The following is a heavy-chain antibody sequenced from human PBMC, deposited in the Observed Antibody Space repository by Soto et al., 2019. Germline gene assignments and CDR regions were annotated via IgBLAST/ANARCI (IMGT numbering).Heavy chain of an antibody. CDR1: GGSISSYY. CDR2: IYYSGST. CDR3: ARDNLFWFGDAFDI. D-gene: IGHD3-10*01. Sequence: SETLSLTCTVSGGSISSYYWSWIRQPPGKGLEWIGYIYYSGSTNYNPSLKSRVTISVDTSKNQFSLKLSSVTAADTAVYYCARDNLFWFGDAFDIWGQGTMVTVSS. J-gene: IGHJ3*02. V-gene: IGHV4-59*01.